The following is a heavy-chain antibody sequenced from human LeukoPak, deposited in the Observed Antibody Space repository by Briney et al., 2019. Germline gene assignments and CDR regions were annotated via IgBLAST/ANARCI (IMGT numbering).Heavy chain of an antibody. D-gene: IGHD5-18*01. J-gene: IGHJ5*02. CDR3: ARRWGGYSYGLSRLYNWFDP. Sequence: GGSLRLSCAASGFTFSSYSMNWVREAPGKGLEWVSAISSSSDYIFYADSVQGRFTISRDNAVNSLFLQMNSLRAEDAAVYYCARRWGGYSYGLSRLYNWFDPWGQGTLVTVSS. CDR2: ISSSSDYI. CDR1: GFTFSSYS. V-gene: IGHV3-21*01.